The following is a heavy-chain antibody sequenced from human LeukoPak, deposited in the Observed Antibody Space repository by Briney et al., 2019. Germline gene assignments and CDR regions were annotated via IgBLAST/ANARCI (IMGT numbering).Heavy chain of an antibody. J-gene: IGHJ4*02. CDR2: ISSGSGTI. CDR3: ARRTISEAGYFDY. CDR1: GFTFSTYE. D-gene: IGHD3-9*01. V-gene: IGHV3-48*03. Sequence: PGGSLRLSCAASGFTFSTYEMNWVRQARGKGLEWVSYISSGSGTIYYADSVKGRFTISRDNAKNSLYLQMNSLRAEDTAVYYCARRTISEAGYFDYWGQGTLVTVSS.